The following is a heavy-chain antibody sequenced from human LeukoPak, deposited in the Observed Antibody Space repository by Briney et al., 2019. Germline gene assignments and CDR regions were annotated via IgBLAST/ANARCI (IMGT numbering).Heavy chain of an antibody. D-gene: IGHD5-18*01. CDR2: MNPKSGNT. CDR3: ARVRPIQLWPNEGYNWFDP. Sequence: GASVKVSFQASGYHFTNYDIKWGRPGTGQGGGGRGWMNPKSGNTGYAEKFQGRVTMTKNTSISTAYMELNSLRSEDTAVYYCARVRPIQLWPNEGYNWFDPWGQGTLVTVSS. V-gene: IGHV1-8*01. CDR1: GYHFTNYD. J-gene: IGHJ5*02.